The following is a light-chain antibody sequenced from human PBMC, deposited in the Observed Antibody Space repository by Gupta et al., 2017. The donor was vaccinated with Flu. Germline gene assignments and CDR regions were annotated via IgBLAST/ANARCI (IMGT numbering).Light chain of an antibody. J-gene: IGKJ4*01. Sequence: MTQSPSSLSASVGDRVTITCRASQRISSNLNWYQHRPGKAPKLLIHAASTLESGVPSRFSGSGSGTDFALTISSLQPEDFATYYCQQRSTFGGGTRVEI. V-gene: IGKV1-39*01. CDR2: AAS. CDR1: QRISSN. CDR3: QQRST.